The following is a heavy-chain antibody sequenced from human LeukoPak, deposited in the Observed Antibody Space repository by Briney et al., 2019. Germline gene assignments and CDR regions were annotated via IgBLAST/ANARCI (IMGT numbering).Heavy chain of an antibody. D-gene: IGHD4-17*01. CDR1: GGSISSYY. CDR2: IYYSGST. Sequence: TSETLSLTCTVSGGSISSYYWSWIRQPPGKGLEWIGYIYYSGSTNYNPSLESRVTISVDTSKNQFSLKLSSVTAADTAVYYCARRSGVTTRSRAFDIWGQGTMVTVSS. J-gene: IGHJ3*02. CDR3: ARRSGVTTRSRAFDI. V-gene: IGHV4-59*08.